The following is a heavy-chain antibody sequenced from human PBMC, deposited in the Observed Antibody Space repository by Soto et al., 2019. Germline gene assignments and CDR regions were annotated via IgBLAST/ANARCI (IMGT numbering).Heavy chain of an antibody. Sequence: QVQLVESGGGLVKPGGSLRLSCEASGFTFNDYYMAWIRQAPGRGLEWVSYISGGTSNTNYADSVKGRFTISRDNADNSLFLHMNSLRAEDTAVYYCAKTLVGANVFDIWGQGTMVTVSS. J-gene: IGHJ3*02. CDR1: GFTFNDYY. CDR2: ISGGTSNT. D-gene: IGHD1-26*01. V-gene: IGHV3-11*05. CDR3: AKTLVGANVFDI.